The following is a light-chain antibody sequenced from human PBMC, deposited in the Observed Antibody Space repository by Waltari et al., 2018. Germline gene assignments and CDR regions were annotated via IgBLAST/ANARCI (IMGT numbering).Light chain of an antibody. CDR3: QQRSNWPIT. Sequence: EIVLTQSPATLSLSPGEIATLSCRASQSVSSYLAWYQQTPGQAPRLLIYDTSNRATGIPARFSGSGSGTDFTLTISSLEPEDFAVYYCQQRSNWPITFGQGTRLEIK. CDR2: DTS. V-gene: IGKV3-11*01. CDR1: QSVSSY. J-gene: IGKJ5*01.